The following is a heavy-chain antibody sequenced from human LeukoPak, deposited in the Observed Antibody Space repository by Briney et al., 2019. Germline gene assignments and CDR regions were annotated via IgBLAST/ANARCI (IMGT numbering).Heavy chain of an antibody. CDR3: ARVRRLGYFDY. V-gene: IGHV3-7*01. CDR1: GFTFSSYW. CDR2: IKQGGSEK. Sequence: GGSLRLSCAASGFTFSSYWMSWVRQAPGKGLEWVANIKQGGSEKYYVDSVKGRFTISRDNAKNSLYLQMNSLRAEDTAVYYCARVRRLGYFDYWGQGTLVTVSS. D-gene: IGHD3-9*01. J-gene: IGHJ4*02.